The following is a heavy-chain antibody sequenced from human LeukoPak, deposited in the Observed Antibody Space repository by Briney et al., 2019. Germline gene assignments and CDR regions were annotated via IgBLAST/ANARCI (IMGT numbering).Heavy chain of an antibody. V-gene: IGHV3-9*01. J-gene: IGHJ6*02. CDR1: GFTFDDYA. CDR2: ISWNSGGI. D-gene: IGHD3-3*01. CDR3: ARSYRDFWSGYYTGYYYYGMDV. Sequence: GGSLRLSCAASGFTFDDYAMHWVRQDPGKGLEWVSGISWNSGGIGYADSVKGRFTISRDNAKNSLYLQMNSLRAEDTALYYCARSYRDFWSGYYTGYYYYGMDVWGQGTTVTVSS.